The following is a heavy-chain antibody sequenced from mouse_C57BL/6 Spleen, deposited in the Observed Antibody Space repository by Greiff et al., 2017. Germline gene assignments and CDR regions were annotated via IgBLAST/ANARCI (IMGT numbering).Heavy chain of an antibody. V-gene: IGHV1-81*01. J-gene: IGHJ4*01. CDR1: GYTFTSYG. CDR2: IYPRSGNT. D-gene: IGHD4-1*01. Sequence: LVESGAELARPGASVKLSCKASGYTFTSYGISWVKQRTGQGLEWIGEIYPRSGNTYYNEKFKGKATLTSDKSSSTAYMELRSLTSEDSAVYFCAKEPLAGTDYAMDYWGQGTSVTVSS. CDR3: AKEPLAGTDYAMDY.